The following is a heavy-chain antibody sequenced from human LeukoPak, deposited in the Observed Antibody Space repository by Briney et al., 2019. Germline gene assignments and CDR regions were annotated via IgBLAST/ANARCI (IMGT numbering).Heavy chain of an antibody. J-gene: IGHJ3*02. CDR2: ISWDGGST. CDR1: GFTFDDYT. CDR3: AKDLRTYSSSWYGAFDI. D-gene: IGHD6-13*01. Sequence: GGSLRLSCAASGFTFDDYTMHWVRRAPGKGLEWVSLISWDGGSTYYADSVKGRFTISRDNSKNSLYLQMNSLRTEDTALYYCAKDLRTYSSSWYGAFDIWGQGTMVTVSS. V-gene: IGHV3-43*01.